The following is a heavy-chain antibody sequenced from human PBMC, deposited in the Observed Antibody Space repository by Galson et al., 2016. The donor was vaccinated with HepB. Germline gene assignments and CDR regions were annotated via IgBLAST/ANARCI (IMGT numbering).Heavy chain of an antibody. Sequence: SLRLSCAASGFVFSDYTMNWVRQTPGKGLEWVSAIRGGGGSTYYSDSVKGRFTISRDDSKNTLYLQMNSLRVEDTAIYYCAKGRREIDQDFDYWGQGTLVTVSS. CDR2: IRGGGGST. J-gene: IGHJ4*02. V-gene: IGHV3-23*01. D-gene: IGHD5-24*01. CDR1: GFVFSDYT. CDR3: AKGRREIDQDFDY.